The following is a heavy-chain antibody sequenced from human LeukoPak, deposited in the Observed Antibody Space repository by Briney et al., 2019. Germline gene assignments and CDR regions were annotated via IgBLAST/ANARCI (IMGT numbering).Heavy chain of an antibody. CDR3: ARDAGKITVPLDN. CDR1: GDSISNYY. CDR2: MYISGST. Sequence: SETLSLICSVSGDSISNYYWSWIRQPAGKGLEWIGRMYISGSTTYNPSLKSRVTMSMDMSRNQFSLTLTSVTAADTAVYYCARDAGKITVPLDNWGQGIPVTVSS. V-gene: IGHV4-4*07. D-gene: IGHD3-16*01. J-gene: IGHJ4*02.